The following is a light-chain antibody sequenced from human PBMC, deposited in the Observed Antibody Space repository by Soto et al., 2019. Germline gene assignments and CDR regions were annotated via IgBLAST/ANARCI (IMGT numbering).Light chain of an antibody. CDR1: QSVSSY. J-gene: IGKJ2*01. CDR2: DAS. Sequence: EIVLTQSPATLSLSPGERATLSCRASQSVSSYLAWYQQKPGQAPRLLTYDASNRATGIPARFSGSGSGTDFTLTISSLEPEDFAVYYCQQRSNRATFGQGTKLEIK. CDR3: QQRSNRAT. V-gene: IGKV3-11*01.